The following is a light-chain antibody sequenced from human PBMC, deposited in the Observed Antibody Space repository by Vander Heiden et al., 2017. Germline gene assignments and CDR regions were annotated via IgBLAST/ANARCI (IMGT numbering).Light chain of an antibody. V-gene: IGKV2-28*01. CDR3: MQALQTPIT. J-gene: IGKJ5*01. CDR1: QRLLHSNGYKY. Sequence: EIVMTPSPLSLPVTPGEPATLSCRSSQRLLHSNGYKYLDWYLQKPGQSPQLLMYVGSDRASGVPDRFSGSGSDTDFTLRISRVEAEDVGVYYCMQALQTPITFGQGTRLEIK. CDR2: VGS.